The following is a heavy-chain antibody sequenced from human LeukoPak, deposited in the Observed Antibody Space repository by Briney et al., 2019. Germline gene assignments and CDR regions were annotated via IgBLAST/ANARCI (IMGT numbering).Heavy chain of an antibody. V-gene: IGHV1-3*01. Sequence: ASVTVSFTASGYTFTIYAMHWVRQAPGQRLEWMGWINAGNGNTKYSQKFQGRVTITRDTSASTAYMELSSLRSEDTAVYYCARDDGRSYWYFDLWGRGTLVTVSS. CDR2: INAGNGNT. CDR1: GYTFTIYA. CDR3: ARDDGRSYWYFDL. J-gene: IGHJ2*01.